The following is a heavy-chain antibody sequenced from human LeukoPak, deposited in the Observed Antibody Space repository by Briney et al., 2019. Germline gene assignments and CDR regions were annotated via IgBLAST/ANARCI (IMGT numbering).Heavy chain of an antibody. D-gene: IGHD3-22*01. J-gene: IGHJ4*02. V-gene: IGHV5-51*01. Sequence: GESLKISCKVSGYTFTSYWIGWVRQMPGKGLEWMGIIYPHDSDIRYGPSFQGQVTISIDKSIGTAFLQWSSLKASDTAMYYCARMIFYDSSGFYDNYYFDSWGQGTLLTVSS. CDR3: ARMIFYDSSGFYDNYYFDS. CDR1: GYTFTSYW. CDR2: IYPHDSDI.